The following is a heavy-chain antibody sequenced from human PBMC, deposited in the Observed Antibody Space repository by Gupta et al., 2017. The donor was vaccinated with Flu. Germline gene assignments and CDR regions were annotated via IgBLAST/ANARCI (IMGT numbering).Heavy chain of an antibody. CDR3: ARVVRGYSYVDV. CDR2: ISSSRSTI. V-gene: IGHV3-11*01. Sequence: TFSDYYRSWIRQAPGKGLEWVSYISSSRSTIDDADSVKGRFTISRDDAKNSLYLQMKRLRAEDTAVYYWARVVRGYSYVDVWGKGTTV. CDR1: TFSDYY. J-gene: IGHJ6*03.